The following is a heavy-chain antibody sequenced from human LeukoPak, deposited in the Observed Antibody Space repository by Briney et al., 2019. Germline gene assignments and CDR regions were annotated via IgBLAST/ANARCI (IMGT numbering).Heavy chain of an antibody. CDR3: AREGLAYGSGTDFVY. CDR1: EFTFSSYW. V-gene: IGHV3-74*01. J-gene: IGHJ4*02. CDR2: IDSDGSDS. D-gene: IGHD3-10*01. Sequence: GGSLRLSCAASEFTFSSYWMHWVRQAPGKGLVWVSRIDSDGSDSIYADSLKGRFTISRDNAKNTLYLQMNSLRAEDTAIYYCAREGLAYGSGTDFVYWGQGTLVTVSS.